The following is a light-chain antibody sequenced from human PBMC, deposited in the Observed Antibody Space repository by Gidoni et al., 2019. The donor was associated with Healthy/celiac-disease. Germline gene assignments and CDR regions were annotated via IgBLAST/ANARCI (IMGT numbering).Light chain of an antibody. J-gene: IGLJ2*01. CDR2: DNN. Sequence: QSVLTQPPSVSPAPGQKVTISCSGSSSNIGNNYVSWYQPLPGTAPKLLIYDNNKRPSGIPDRFSGSKSGTSATLGITGLQTGDEADYYCGTWDSSLSAVVFGGGTKLTVL. V-gene: IGLV1-51*01. CDR1: SSNIGNNY. CDR3: GTWDSSLSAVV.